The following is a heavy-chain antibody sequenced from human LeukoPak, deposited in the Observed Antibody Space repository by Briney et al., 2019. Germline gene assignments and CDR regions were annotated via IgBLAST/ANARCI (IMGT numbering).Heavy chain of an antibody. CDR3: GANSYSSSAYLDI. J-gene: IGHJ3*02. Sequence: PSETLSLTCAVYGGSFSGYYWCWIRQPPGKGLEWIGEINHSGSTNYNPSLKSRVTISVDTSKNQFSLKLSSVTAADTAVYYCGANSYSSSAYLDIWGQGTMVTVSS. CDR2: INHSGST. CDR1: GGSFSGYY. V-gene: IGHV4-34*01. D-gene: IGHD6-6*01.